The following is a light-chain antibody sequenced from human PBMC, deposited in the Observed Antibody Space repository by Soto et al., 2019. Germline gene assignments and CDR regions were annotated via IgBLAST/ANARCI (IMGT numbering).Light chain of an antibody. CDR1: QNLGTLY. J-gene: IGKJ4*01. V-gene: IGKV3-15*01. CDR2: GAS. Sequence: EMVLTQSPGTLSLSPGDRGTLSCRASQNLGTLYLAWFQQKSGQAPRLLIYGASTRATGIPARFSGGGSGTGFTLTISSLQSEDFAVYYCQQYNNWPPLNFXGGTKVDIK. CDR3: QQYNNWPPLN.